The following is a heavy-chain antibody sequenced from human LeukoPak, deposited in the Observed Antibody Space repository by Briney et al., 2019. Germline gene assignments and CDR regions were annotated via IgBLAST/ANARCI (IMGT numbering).Heavy chain of an antibody. J-gene: IGHJ5*02. CDR2: IYYSGST. Sequence: ASETLSLTCTVSGGSISSSSYYWGWIRQPPGKGLEWIGSIYYSGSTYYNPSLKSRVTMSVDTSKNQFSLKLSSVTAADTAVYYCARVRGYSPGGWFDPWGQGTLVTVSS. CDR3: ARVRGYSPGGWFDP. V-gene: IGHV4-39*07. D-gene: IGHD5-18*01. CDR1: GGSISSSSYY.